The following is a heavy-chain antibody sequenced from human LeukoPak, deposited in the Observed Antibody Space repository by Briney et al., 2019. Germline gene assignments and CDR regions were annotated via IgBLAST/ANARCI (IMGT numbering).Heavy chain of an antibody. CDR3: AKDRTAWQFDY. CDR1: GFTFSSYA. V-gene: IGHV3-30-3*01. J-gene: IGHJ4*02. CDR2: ISYDGSNK. Sequence: GGSLRLSCAASGFTFSSYAMHWVRQAPGKGLEWVAVISYDGSNKYYADSVKGRFTISRDNSKNTLYLQMNSLRAEDTAVYYCAKDRTAWQFDYWGQGTLVTVSS. D-gene: IGHD2-21*02.